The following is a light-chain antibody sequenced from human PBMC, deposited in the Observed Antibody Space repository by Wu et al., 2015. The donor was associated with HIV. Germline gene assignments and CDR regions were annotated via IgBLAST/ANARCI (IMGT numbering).Light chain of an antibody. CDR3: QQYGSSPLT. Sequence: EIVLTQSPATLSLSPGERATLSCRASQSVSSSYLAWYQQKPGQAPRLLIFGASSRATGIPDRFSGSGSGTDFTLTISRLEPEDFAVYYSQQYGSSPLTFGGGTKVEIK. J-gene: IGKJ4*01. CDR1: QSVSSSY. V-gene: IGKV3-20*01. CDR2: GAS.